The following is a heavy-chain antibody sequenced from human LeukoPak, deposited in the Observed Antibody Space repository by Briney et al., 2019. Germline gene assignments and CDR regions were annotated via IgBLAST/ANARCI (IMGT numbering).Heavy chain of an antibody. Sequence: GGSLRLSCAAPGFTFSSYSMNWVRQAPGKGLEWVSYISSSSSTIYYADSVKGRFTISRDNAKNSLYLQMNSLRAEDTAVYYCARDRDWAFDYWGQGTLVTVSS. V-gene: IGHV3-48*01. J-gene: IGHJ4*02. CDR3: ARDRDWAFDY. D-gene: IGHD3/OR15-3a*01. CDR1: GFTFSSYS. CDR2: ISSSSSTI.